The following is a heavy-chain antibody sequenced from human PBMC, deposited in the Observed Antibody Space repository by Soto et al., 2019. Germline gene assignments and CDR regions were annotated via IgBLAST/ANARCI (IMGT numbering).Heavy chain of an antibody. CDR1: GFTFSSYG. V-gene: IGHV3-30*18. D-gene: IGHD6-13*01. CDR3: AKERSSSWYYFDY. J-gene: IGHJ4*02. Sequence: GGSLRLSCVASGFTFSSYGMHWVRQAPGKGLEWVAVISDNGSNKYYADSVKGRFTISRDNSKNTLYLQMNNLRGEDTALYYCAKERSSSWYYFDYWGQGTLVTVSS. CDR2: ISDNGSNK.